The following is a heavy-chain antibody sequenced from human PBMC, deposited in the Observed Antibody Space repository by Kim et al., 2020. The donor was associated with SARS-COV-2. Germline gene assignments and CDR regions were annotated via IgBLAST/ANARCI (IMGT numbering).Heavy chain of an antibody. CDR2: IRSKAYGGTT. V-gene: IGHV3-49*03. Sequence: GGSLRLSCTASGFTFGDYAMSWFRQAPGKGLEWVGFIRSKAYGGTTEYAASVKGRFTISRDDSKSIAYLQMNSLKTEDTAVYYCTRDRQIIAAARVDAFDIWGQGTMVTVSS. D-gene: IGHD6-13*01. CDR1: GFTFGDYA. CDR3: TRDRQIIAAARVDAFDI. J-gene: IGHJ3*02.